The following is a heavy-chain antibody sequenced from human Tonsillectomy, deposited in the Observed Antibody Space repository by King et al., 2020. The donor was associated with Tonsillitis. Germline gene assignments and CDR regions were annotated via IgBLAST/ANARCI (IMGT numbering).Heavy chain of an antibody. D-gene: IGHD1-1*01. CDR1: GFTFDDYA. CDR3: AKEFRSRRGIDY. CDR2: ISGDGGIT. V-gene: IGHV3-43*02. J-gene: IGHJ4*02. Sequence: VQLVESGGGVVQPGGSLRLSCAASGFTFDDYAMHWVRQAPGKGLEWVSLISGDGGITYYADSVKGRFTNSRDNSKNSLYLQMNSLRTEDTALYYCAKEFRSRRGIDYWGQGTLVTVSS.